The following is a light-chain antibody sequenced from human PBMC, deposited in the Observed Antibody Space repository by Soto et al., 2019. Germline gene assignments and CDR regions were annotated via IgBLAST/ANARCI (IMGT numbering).Light chain of an antibody. CDR3: QQRSNWPV. CDR1: QSVSRY. Sequence: ELVLTQSASTLSLSSGERATLSCRASQSVSRYLAWYQQKPGQAPRLLIYDAFNRATGIPARFSGSGSGTDFTLTISYLEPEDSAVYYCQQRSNWPVFGQGTRLEIK. J-gene: IGKJ5*01. V-gene: IGKV3-11*01. CDR2: DAF.